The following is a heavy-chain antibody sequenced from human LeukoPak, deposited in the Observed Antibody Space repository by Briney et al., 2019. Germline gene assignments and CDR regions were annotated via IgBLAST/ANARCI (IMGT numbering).Heavy chain of an antibody. CDR1: GGSISSYH. CDR2: IYYTGST. J-gene: IGHJ6*03. Sequence: SQTLSLTCTVSGGSISSYHWSWIRQPPGKGLEWIGYIYYTGSTNYNPSLKSRVTISVDTSKNQFSLKLSSVTAADTAVYYCARHPRSGSYYDYYYYMDVWGKGTTVTVSS. CDR3: ARHPRSGSYYDYYYYMDV. V-gene: IGHV4-59*08. D-gene: IGHD1-26*01.